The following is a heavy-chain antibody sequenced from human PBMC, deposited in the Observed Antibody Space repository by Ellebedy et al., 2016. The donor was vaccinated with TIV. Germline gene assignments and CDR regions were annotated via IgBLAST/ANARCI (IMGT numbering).Heavy chain of an antibody. V-gene: IGHV3-15*01. J-gene: IGHJ4*02. CDR1: GFTFSNAW. D-gene: IGHD3-10*01. CDR2: IKSKTDGGTT. Sequence: GGSLRLXXAASGFTFSNAWMSWVRQAPGKGLEWVGRIKSKTDGGTTDYAAPVKGRFTISRDNAKTSLYLQMNSLRAEDTAVYYCARDKYGSGSHSDWGQGTLVTVSS. CDR3: ARDKYGSGSHSD.